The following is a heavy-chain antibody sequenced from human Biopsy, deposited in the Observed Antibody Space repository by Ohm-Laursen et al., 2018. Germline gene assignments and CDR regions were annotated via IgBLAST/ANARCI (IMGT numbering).Heavy chain of an antibody. D-gene: IGHD5/OR15-5a*01. J-gene: IGHJ4*02. Sequence: SDTLSLTCTVFGGIISSSSYYWGWIRQRPGKGLEWIGSIACTGSTHDNPSLTRRFTIYVDTSKYQFSLKLYSLTAADTAVYYCAKHGVYDDLRMDYWGQGTLATVSS. CDR3: AKHGVYDDLRMDY. V-gene: IGHV4-39*01. CDR2: IACTGST. CDR1: GGIISSSSYY.